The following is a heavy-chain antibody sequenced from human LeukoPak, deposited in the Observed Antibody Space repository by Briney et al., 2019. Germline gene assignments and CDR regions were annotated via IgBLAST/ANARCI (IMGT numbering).Heavy chain of an antibody. CDR1: AYSISSGYY. CDR3: AREARGRNLGYCSGGSCSGRVPWFDP. Sequence: SETLSLTCTVSAYSISSGYYWSWIRQPAGKGLEWIGRIYTSGSTNYNPSLKSRVTISVDTSKNQFSLKLSSVTAADTAVYYCAREARGRNLGYCSGGSCSGRVPWFDPWGQGTLVTVSS. CDR2: IYTSGST. J-gene: IGHJ5*02. V-gene: IGHV4-61*02. D-gene: IGHD2-15*01.